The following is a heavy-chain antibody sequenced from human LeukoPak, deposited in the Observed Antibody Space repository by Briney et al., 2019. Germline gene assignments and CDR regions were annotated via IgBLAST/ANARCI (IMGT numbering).Heavy chain of an antibody. CDR2: ITGNGDST. J-gene: IGHJ5*02. D-gene: IGHD2-15*01. Sequence: PGGSLRLSCAASGFTFSAYPMTWVRHPPGKRLEWVSSITGNGDSTYYRDSVKGRFTISRDNSKNTLFLQMNSLRDEDTAIYYCAKDEGGSPAWIDPWGQGSLVTVSS. CDR1: GFTFSAYP. V-gene: IGHV3-23*01. CDR3: AKDEGGSPAWIDP.